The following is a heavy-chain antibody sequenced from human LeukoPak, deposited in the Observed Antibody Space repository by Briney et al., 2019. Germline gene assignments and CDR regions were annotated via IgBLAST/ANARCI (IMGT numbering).Heavy chain of an antibody. CDR2: IYYSGST. CDR3: ARDNHVPSDYGMDV. CDR1: GGSISSSSYY. V-gene: IGHV4-39*07. D-gene: IGHD1-14*01. J-gene: IGHJ6*02. Sequence: SETLSLTCTVSGGSISSSSYYWGWIRQPPGKGLEWIGSIYYSGSTNYNPSLKSRVTISVDTSKNQFSLKLSSVTAADTAVYYCARDNHVPSDYGMDVWGQGTTVTVSS.